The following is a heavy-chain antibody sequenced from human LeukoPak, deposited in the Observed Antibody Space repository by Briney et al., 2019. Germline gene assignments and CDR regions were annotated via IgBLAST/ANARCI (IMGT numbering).Heavy chain of an antibody. CDR2: IASDGSST. J-gene: IGHJ4*02. Sequence: GGSLRLSCAASGFTFSSYWMNWVRQAPGEGLVWVSRIASDGSSTTYADSVKGRFSISSDNAKNTLYLQMNSLRVEDTAVYYCARGRPHGNDYWGQGTLVTVSS. CDR1: GFTFSSYW. V-gene: IGHV3-74*01. CDR3: ARGRPHGNDY. D-gene: IGHD4-23*01.